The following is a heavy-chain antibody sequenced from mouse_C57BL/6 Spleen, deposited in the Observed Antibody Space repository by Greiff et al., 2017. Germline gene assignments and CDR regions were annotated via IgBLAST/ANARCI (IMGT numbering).Heavy chain of an antibody. Sequence: EVQLVESGGGLVKPGGSLKLSCAASGFTFSDYGMHWVRQAPEKGLEWVAYISSGSSTIYYADTVKGRFTISRDNAKNTLFLQMTSLRSEDTAMYYCAANYYGSIWYFDVWGTGTTVTVSS. J-gene: IGHJ1*03. CDR1: GFTFSDYG. V-gene: IGHV5-17*01. CDR2: ISSGSSTI. CDR3: AANYYGSIWYFDV. D-gene: IGHD1-1*01.